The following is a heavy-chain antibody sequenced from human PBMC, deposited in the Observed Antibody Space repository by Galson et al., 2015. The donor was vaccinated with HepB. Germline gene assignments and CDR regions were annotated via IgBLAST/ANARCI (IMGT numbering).Heavy chain of an antibody. J-gene: IGHJ4*02. Sequence: SLRLSCAASGFTFGSYAMHWVRQAPGKGLEWVAVISYDGSNKYYADSVKGRFTISRDNSKNTLYLQMNSLRAEDTAVYYCARDDRSPTFIYSSGWFGTVDYWGQGTLVTVSS. CDR1: GFTFGSYA. CDR3: ARDDRSPTFIYSSGWFGTVDY. CDR2: ISYDGSNK. V-gene: IGHV3-30*04. D-gene: IGHD6-19*01.